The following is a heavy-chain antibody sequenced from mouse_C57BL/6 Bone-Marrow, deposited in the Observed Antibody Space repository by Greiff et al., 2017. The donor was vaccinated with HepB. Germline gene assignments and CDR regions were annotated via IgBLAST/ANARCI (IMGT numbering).Heavy chain of an antibody. CDR2: IRNKANGYTT. J-gene: IGHJ4*01. CDR3: ARFLYDYDRSMDY. V-gene: IGHV7-3*01. CDR1: GFTFTDYY. Sequence: EVHLVESGGGLVQPGGSLSLSCAASGFTFTDYYMSWVRQPPGQALEWLGFIRNKANGYTTEYSAPVKGRFTISRDNSQSLLYLQMNALRAEDSATYYSARFLYDYDRSMDYWGQGTSVTVSS. D-gene: IGHD2-4*01.